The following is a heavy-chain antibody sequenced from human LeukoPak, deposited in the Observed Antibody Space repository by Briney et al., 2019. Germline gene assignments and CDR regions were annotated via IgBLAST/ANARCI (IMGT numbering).Heavy chain of an antibody. V-gene: IGHV3-33*01. CDR1: GFTFSSYG. D-gene: IGHD3-3*01. Sequence: GGSLRVSCAASGFTFSSYGIHWVRQAPGKGLEWVAVIWYDGSNKYYADSVKGRFTISRDNSKNTLYLQMNSLRAEDTAVYYCARVRYDFWSGYNYYYYGMDVWGQGTTVTVSS. CDR2: IWYDGSNK. CDR3: ARVRYDFWSGYNYYYYGMDV. J-gene: IGHJ6*02.